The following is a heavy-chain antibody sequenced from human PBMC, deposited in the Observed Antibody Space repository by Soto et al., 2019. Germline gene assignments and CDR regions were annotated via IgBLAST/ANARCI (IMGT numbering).Heavy chain of an antibody. Sequence: PSETLSLTCAVYGGSFSGYYWSWIRQPPGKGLEWIGEINHSGSTNYNPSLKSRVTISVDTSKNQFSLKLSSVTAADTAVYYCARDRGAQYCSSTSCYYYWGQGTLVTVSS. CDR1: GGSFSGYY. CDR3: ARDRGAQYCSSTSCYYY. J-gene: IGHJ4*02. V-gene: IGHV4-34*01. D-gene: IGHD2-2*01. CDR2: INHSGST.